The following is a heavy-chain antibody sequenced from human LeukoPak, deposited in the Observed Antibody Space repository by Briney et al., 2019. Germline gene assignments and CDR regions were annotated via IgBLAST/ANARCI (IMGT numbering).Heavy chain of an antibody. CDR3: ARRDSNSWSGGWFDP. CDR1: GYSFSNYW. V-gene: IGHV5-51*01. D-gene: IGHD3-10*01. Sequence: PGESLKISCKGSGYSFSNYWIGWVRQMPGKGLEWMGIIYPGDSDTRYSPSFQGQVTISVDKSISTAYLQWSSLKASDTAMYYCARRDSNSWSGGWFDPWGQGTLVTVSS. J-gene: IGHJ5*02. CDR2: IYPGDSDT.